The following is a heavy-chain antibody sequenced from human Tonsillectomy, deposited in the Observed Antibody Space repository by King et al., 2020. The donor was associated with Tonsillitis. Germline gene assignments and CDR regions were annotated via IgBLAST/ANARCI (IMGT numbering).Heavy chain of an antibody. CDR3: NRRDRLRPPHAFDI. D-gene: IGHD2-8*01. J-gene: IGHJ3*02. CDR1: GFTFSGSA. Sequence: EVQLVESGGGLVQPGGSLKLSCATSGFTFSGSAMHWVRQASGQGLEWVVRIRSKANSYATAYAASVKGRFTISRDDSKNTAYLQMNSLKTEDAAVYYWNRRDRLRPPHAFDIWGQGTMVTVSS. CDR2: IRSKANSYAT. V-gene: IGHV3-73*01.